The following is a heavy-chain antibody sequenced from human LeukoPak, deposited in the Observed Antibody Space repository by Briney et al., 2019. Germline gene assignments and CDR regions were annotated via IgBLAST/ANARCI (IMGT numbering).Heavy chain of an antibody. CDR1: GCTFSSYS. CDR3: ARAHRYYDSSGYYDAFDI. V-gene: IGHV3-21*01. J-gene: IGHJ3*02. D-gene: IGHD3-22*01. CDR2: ISSSSSYI. Sequence: GGSLRLSCAASGCTFSSYSMNGVRQSPGKGLEAVAGISSSSSYIYYAVAVKGRFTISIDNANNSLYLQMNSLRAENTAVYYCARAHRYYDSSGYYDAFDIWGQGTMVTVSS.